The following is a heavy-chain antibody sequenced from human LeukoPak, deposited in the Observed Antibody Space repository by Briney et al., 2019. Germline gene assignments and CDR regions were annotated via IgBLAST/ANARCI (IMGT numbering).Heavy chain of an antibody. D-gene: IGHD3-22*01. CDR2: IIPILGIA. CDR1: GGTFSSYA. J-gene: IGHJ4*02. V-gene: IGHV1-69*04. Sequence: ASVNVSCKASGGTFSSYAISWVRQAPGQGLEWMGRIIPILGIANYAQKFQGRVTITADKSTSTAYMELSSLRSEDTAVYYCARENYCDSSGYYYPTPFDYWGQGTLVTVSS. CDR3: ARENYCDSSGYYYPTPFDY.